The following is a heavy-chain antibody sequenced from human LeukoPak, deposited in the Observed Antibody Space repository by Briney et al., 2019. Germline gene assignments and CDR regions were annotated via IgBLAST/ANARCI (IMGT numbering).Heavy chain of an antibody. CDR3: AKDGCTNGVCPPHNY. J-gene: IGHJ4*02. CDR2: IWYDGSNK. D-gene: IGHD2-8*01. CDR1: GFTFSSYG. Sequence: GGSLRLSCAASGFTFSSYGTHWVRQAPGKGLEWVAFIWYDGSNKYYADSVKGRFTISTDNSKNTLYLQMNSLRAEDTAVYYCAKDGCTNGVCPPHNYWGQGTLVTVSS. V-gene: IGHV3-30*02.